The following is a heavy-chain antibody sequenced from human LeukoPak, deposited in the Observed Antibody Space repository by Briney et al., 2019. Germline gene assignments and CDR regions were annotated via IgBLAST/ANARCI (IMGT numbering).Heavy chain of an antibody. Sequence: PSETLSLTCAVYGGSFSGYYWSWLRQPPGKGLEWIGEINHSGSTNYNPSLKSRVTISVDTSKNQFSLKLSSVTAADTAVYYCARGAFRSVYYYGMDVWGQGTAVTVSS. CDR3: ARGAFRSVYYYGMDV. CDR1: GGSFSGYY. CDR2: INHSGST. D-gene: IGHD2/OR15-2a*01. J-gene: IGHJ6*02. V-gene: IGHV4-34*01.